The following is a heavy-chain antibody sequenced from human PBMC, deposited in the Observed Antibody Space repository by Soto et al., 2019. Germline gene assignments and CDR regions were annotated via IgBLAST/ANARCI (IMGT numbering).Heavy chain of an antibody. CDR1: GYTFTSYG. V-gene: IGHV1-18*01. D-gene: IGHD3-22*01. CDR2: ISAYTGDT. Sequence: GASVKVSCKASGYTFTSYGITWVRQARGQGLEWMGWISAYTGDTNYAQKLQGRVTMTTDTSTSTAYMELRSLRSDDTAVYYCARDMRYYDGSGFVGYWGQGTPVTVSS. J-gene: IGHJ4*02. CDR3: ARDMRYYDGSGFVGY.